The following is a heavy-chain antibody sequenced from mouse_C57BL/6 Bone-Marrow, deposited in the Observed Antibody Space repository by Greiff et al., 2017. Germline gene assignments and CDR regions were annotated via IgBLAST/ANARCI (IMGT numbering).Heavy chain of an antibody. Sequence: QVQLQQPGAELVKPGASVKLSCKASGYTFTSYWMQWVKQRPGQGLEWIGEIDPSDSYTNYNQKFKGKATLTVDTSSSTAYMQLSSLTSEDSAVYYCARPLYYDYDGFAYWGQGTLVTVSA. V-gene: IGHV1-50*01. J-gene: IGHJ3*01. CDR3: ARPLYYDYDGFAY. CDR2: IDPSDSYT. CDR1: GYTFTSYW. D-gene: IGHD2-4*01.